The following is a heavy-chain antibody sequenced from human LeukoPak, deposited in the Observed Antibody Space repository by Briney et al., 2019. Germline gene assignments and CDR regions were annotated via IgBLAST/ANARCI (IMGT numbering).Heavy chain of an antibody. CDR2: ISSSGSTI. J-gene: IGHJ4*02. CDR3: ASGNYDSSGYSRDY. V-gene: IGHV3-11*01. Sequence: GGPLRLSCAASGFTFSDYYMSWIRQAPGKGLEWVSYISSSGSTIYYADSVKGRFTISRDNAKNSLYLQMNSLRAEDTAVYYCASGNYDSSGYSRDYWGQGTLVTVSS. D-gene: IGHD3-22*01. CDR1: GFTFSDYY.